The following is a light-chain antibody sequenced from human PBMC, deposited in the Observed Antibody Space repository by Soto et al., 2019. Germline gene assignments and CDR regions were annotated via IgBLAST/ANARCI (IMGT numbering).Light chain of an antibody. Sequence: DIQRTQAPSTLAAAVGDGLSITCRAIQSVSSWLAWFQQKPGKAPKLLIYDASNLESGVPSRFSGSGSGTDFTLTISSLQPDDFAAYYCQQYNSYSRTFGQGTRVDIK. J-gene: IGKJ5*01. CDR3: QQYNSYSRT. CDR1: QSVSSW. CDR2: DAS. V-gene: IGKV1-5*01.